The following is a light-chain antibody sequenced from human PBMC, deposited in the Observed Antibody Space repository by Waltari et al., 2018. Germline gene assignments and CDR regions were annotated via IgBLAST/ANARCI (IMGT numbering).Light chain of an antibody. CDR3: QQYRDTPYT. J-gene: IGKJ2*01. Sequence: DIVMTQSPDSLAVSLGERATIHCKSSQSIVYSSNNKDYLAWYQLKPGQPPKLLIYWASTRESGVPDRISGSGTGTDFTLAISSLQTEDVATYYCQQYRDTPYTFGQGTNLEI. V-gene: IGKV4-1*01. CDR2: WAS. CDR1: QSIVYSSNNKDY.